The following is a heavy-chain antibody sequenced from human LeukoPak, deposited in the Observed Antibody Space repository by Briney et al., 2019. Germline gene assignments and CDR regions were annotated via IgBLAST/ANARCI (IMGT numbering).Heavy chain of an antibody. V-gene: IGHV1-46*01. CDR3: ARGPSITMVRGGQSYYYMDV. CDR1: GGTFSSYA. CDR2: INPTGGST. D-gene: IGHD3-10*01. Sequence: ASVKVSCKASGGTFSSYAISWVRQAPGQGLEWMGIINPTGGSTNYAQKFQGRVTMTRDTSTNTVYMELSSLRSEDTAVYYCARGPSITMVRGGQSYYYMDVWGKGTTVTISS. J-gene: IGHJ6*03.